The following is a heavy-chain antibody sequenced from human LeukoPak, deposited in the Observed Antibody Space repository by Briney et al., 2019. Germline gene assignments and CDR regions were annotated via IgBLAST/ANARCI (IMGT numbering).Heavy chain of an antibody. CDR3: ARDPLSNWGERTFDY. D-gene: IGHD7-27*01. J-gene: IGHJ4*02. Sequence: GASVKVSCKASGYTLTGYYMHWVRQAPGQGLEWMGWINPNSGGTNYAQKFQGRVTMTRDTSISTAYMELSRLRSDDTAVYYCARDPLSNWGERTFDYWGQGTLVTVSS. CDR1: GYTLTGYY. CDR2: INPNSGGT. V-gene: IGHV1-2*02.